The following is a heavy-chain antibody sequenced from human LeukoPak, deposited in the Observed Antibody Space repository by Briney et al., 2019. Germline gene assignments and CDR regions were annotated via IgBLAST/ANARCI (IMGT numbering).Heavy chain of an antibody. J-gene: IGHJ4*02. V-gene: IGHV4-30-2*01. CDR3: ARGVSGGVFDY. CDR1: GGSISSGGYS. Sequence: SQTLSLTCAVSGGSISSGGYSWSWIRQPPGKGLEWIGYIYHSGSTYYNPSLKSRVTISVDRSKNQFSLKLSSVTAADTAVYYRARGVSGGVFDYWGQGTLVTVSS. CDR2: IYHSGST. D-gene: IGHD3-3*01.